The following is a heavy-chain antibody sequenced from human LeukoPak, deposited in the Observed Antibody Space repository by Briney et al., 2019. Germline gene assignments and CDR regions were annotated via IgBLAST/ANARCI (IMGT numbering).Heavy chain of an antibody. CDR3: ARQTTVFDN. CDR2: ISSSGSSM. Sequence: GGSLRLSCAASGFTFGYYSMNWVRQAPGKGLEWLSYISSSGSSMYYADSVKGRFTISRDNAQNSVYLQMNSLRDEDTAVYYCARQTTVFDNWGQGTLVTVSS. CDR1: GFTFGYYS. V-gene: IGHV3-48*02. D-gene: IGHD1-1*01. J-gene: IGHJ4*02.